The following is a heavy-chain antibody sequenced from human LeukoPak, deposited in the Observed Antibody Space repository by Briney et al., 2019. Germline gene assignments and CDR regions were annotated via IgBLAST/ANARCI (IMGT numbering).Heavy chain of an antibody. CDR1: GGSISRGNYY. J-gene: IGHJ4*02. V-gene: IGHV4-30-4*08. CDR2: INYSQST. CDR3: ARARSYYDSSGYPFFDY. Sequence: SETLSLTCTVSGGSISRGNYYWSWIRQPPGKGLECIGYINYSQSTYYNPSLKSRVTISVDTSKNQCCRELCAVTAAQSVAYCCARARSYYDSSGYPFFDYWGQGTLVTVSS. D-gene: IGHD3-22*01.